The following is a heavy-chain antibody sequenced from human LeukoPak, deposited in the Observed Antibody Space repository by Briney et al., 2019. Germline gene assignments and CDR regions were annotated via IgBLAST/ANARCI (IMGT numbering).Heavy chain of an antibody. D-gene: IGHD3-9*01. CDR3: ASLVSPSDY. Sequence: SETLSLTCTVSGGSISSYYWSWIRQPPGKGLEWIGEINHSGSTNYNPSLKSRVTISVDTSKNQFSLKLSSVTAADTAVYYCASLVSPSDYWGQGTLVTVSS. J-gene: IGHJ4*02. CDR1: GGSISSYY. V-gene: IGHV4-34*01. CDR2: INHSGST.